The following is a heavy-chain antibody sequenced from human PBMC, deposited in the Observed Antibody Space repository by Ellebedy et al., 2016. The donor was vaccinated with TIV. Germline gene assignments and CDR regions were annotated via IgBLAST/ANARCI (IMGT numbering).Heavy chain of an antibody. J-gene: IGHJ5*02. CDR1: GGSLSGYS. V-gene: IGHV4-34*01. CDR2: INHSGSS. D-gene: IGHD3-10*01. Sequence: MPSETLSLTCAVSGGSLSGYSWTWIRQPPGKGLEWIGEINHSGSSNYNPSLKSRVTISVDTSKKQFSLKLISVIAADTAVYYCARGNYYSSGSPPPLPFWFDLWGQGTLVTVSS. CDR3: ARGNYYSSGSPPPLPFWFDL.